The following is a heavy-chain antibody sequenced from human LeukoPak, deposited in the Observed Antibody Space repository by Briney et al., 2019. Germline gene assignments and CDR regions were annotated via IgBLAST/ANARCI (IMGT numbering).Heavy chain of an antibody. CDR1: GGSFSGYY. D-gene: IGHD6-19*01. CDR2: INHSGIT. V-gene: IGHV4-34*01. Sequence: SETLSPTCALYGGSFSGYYWSWIRQPPGKGLEWIGEINHSGITNYNPSLKSRVTISIDTSKNQFSLKLTSVTAADTAVYYCARWGAHSSGWPTFDYWGQGTLVTVSS. J-gene: IGHJ4*02. CDR3: ARWGAHSSGWPTFDY.